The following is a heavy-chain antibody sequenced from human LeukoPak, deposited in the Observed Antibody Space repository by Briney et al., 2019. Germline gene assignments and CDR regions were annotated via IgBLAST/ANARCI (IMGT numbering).Heavy chain of an antibody. Sequence: ASVKVSCKVSGYTLTELSMHWVRQAHGPGIELIGGFDPEDGETIYAQKFQGRVTMTEDTSTDTAYMELSSLRSEDTAVYYCATDRPSYYYDSSGYSYWGQGTLVTVSS. J-gene: IGHJ4*02. D-gene: IGHD3-22*01. CDR2: FDPEDGET. V-gene: IGHV1-24*01. CDR3: ATDRPSYYYDSSGYSY. CDR1: GYTLTELS.